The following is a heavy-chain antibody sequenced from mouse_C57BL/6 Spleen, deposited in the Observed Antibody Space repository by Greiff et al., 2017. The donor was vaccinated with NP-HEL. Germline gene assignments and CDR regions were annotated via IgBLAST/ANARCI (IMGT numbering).Heavy chain of an antibody. CDR3: ARGIHYYGSIRYFDV. D-gene: IGHD1-1*01. CDR1: GYTFTSYW. Sequence: QVQLQQPGAELVRPGSSVKLSCKASGYTFTSYWMHWVKQRPIQGLEWIGNIDPSDSETHYNQKFKDKATLTVDKSSSTAYMQLSSLTSEDSAVYYCARGIHYYGSIRYFDVWGTGTTVTVSS. CDR2: IDPSDSET. J-gene: IGHJ1*03. V-gene: IGHV1-52*01.